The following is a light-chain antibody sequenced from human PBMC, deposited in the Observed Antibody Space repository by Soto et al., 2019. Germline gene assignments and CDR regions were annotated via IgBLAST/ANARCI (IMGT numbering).Light chain of an antibody. CDR2: DAS. V-gene: IGKV3-11*01. Sequence: EILLTQSPATLSLSPGERATLSCRASQSVRSSLAWYQQKPGQAPRLFIYDASTRATGIPGRFSGSGSGTDFTLTISNLEPEDFAVYYCQQRSSWPWTFGQGAKVEIK. CDR3: QQRSSWPWT. J-gene: IGKJ1*01. CDR1: QSVRSS.